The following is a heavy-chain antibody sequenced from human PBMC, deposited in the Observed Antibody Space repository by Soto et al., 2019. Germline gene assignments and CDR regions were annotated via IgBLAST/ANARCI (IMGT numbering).Heavy chain of an antibody. CDR3: ARGGSWYEN. CDR2: INPNSGGT. CDR1: GNTFTAHF. Sequence: QVQLVQSGAEVKKPGASVKVSCKPSGNTFTAHFMHWVRQAPGQGLEWMGWINPNSGGTNYEPKFQGRVTMTREKSITTLYMELTSLRSDDTAIYYCARGGSWYENWGQGTRVTVSS. J-gene: IGHJ4*02. V-gene: IGHV1-2*02. D-gene: IGHD6-13*01.